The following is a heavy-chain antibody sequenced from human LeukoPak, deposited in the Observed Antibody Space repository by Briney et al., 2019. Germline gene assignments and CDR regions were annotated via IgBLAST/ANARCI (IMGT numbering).Heavy chain of an antibody. CDR3: VRRGGSDGWGAFDI. CDR1: GFTFSSYA. V-gene: IGHV3-30*04. CDR2: ISYDGSNK. Sequence: PGGSLRLSCAASGFTFSSYAMHWVRQAPGKGLEWVAVISYDGSNKYYADSVKGRFTISRDNSKNTLSLQTNSLSREDTAIYYCVRRGGSDGWGAFDIWGQGTVVTVSS. D-gene: IGHD5-24*01. J-gene: IGHJ3*02.